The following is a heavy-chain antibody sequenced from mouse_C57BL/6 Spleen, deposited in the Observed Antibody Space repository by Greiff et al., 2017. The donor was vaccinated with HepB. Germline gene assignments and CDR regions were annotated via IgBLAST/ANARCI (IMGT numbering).Heavy chain of an antibody. V-gene: IGHV1-82*01. J-gene: IGHJ4*01. CDR1: GYAFSSSW. D-gene: IGHD2-4*01. Sequence: QVQLQQSGPELVKPGASVKISCKASGYAFSSSWMHWVTQRPGKGLEWIGRIYPGDGDTNYNGKFKGKATLTADKSSSTAYLQLSSLTSEDSAVYFCATCDYYYAMDYWGQGTSVTVSS. CDR2: IYPGDGDT. CDR3: ATCDYYYAMDY.